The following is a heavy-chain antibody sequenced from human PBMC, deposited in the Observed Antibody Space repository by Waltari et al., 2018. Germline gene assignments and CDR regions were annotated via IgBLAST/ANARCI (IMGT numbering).Heavy chain of an antibody. Sequence: EVQLVQSGAAVKKPGATVKISCKVSGYTFTDYYMHWVQQAPGKGLEWMGLVDHEDGEAIYDEKFQGRISITADTDTDTAYMELSSLSAEDTAVYYCATGIVDIAIYYMDVWGKGTTVTVSS. CDR2: VDHEDGEA. V-gene: IGHV1-69-2*01. CDR3: ATGIVDIAIYYMDV. CDR1: GYTFTDYY. D-gene: IGHD5-12*01. J-gene: IGHJ6*03.